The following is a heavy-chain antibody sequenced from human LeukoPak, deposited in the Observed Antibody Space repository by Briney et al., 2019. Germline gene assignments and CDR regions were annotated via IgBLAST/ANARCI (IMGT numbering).Heavy chain of an antibody. CDR1: GFTFSSYA. D-gene: IGHD6-19*01. V-gene: IGHV3-23*01. CDR2: ISGSGGST. Sequence: GGSLRLSWAAPGFTFSSYAMSWVRQAPGKGLEGVSAISGSGGSTYYADSVKGRFTISRDDSKTTLYLQMNSLRAADTAVYSCAKDSSGLHIDYWGQGTLVTVSS. CDR3: AKDSSGLHIDY. J-gene: IGHJ4*02.